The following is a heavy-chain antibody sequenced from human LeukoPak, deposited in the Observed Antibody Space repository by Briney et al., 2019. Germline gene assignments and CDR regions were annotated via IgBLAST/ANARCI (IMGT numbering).Heavy chain of an antibody. J-gene: IGHJ6*02. D-gene: IGHD2-15*01. CDR3: ARDLGHIVAHLHPQNYYYYYGMDV. CDR1: GYTFTGYY. CDR2: IIPVFGTA. Sequence: GASVKVSCKASGYTFTGYYMHWVRQAPGQGLEWMGGIIPVFGTANYAQKFQGRVTITADESTSTAYMELSSLRSEDTAVYYCARDLGHIVAHLHPQNYYYYYGMDVWGQGTTVTVSS. V-gene: IGHV1-69*13.